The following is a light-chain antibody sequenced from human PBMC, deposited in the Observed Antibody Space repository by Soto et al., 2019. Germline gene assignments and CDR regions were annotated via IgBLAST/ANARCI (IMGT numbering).Light chain of an antibody. CDR3: QQYNNWPWT. V-gene: IGKV3-15*01. J-gene: IGKJ1*01. Sequence: EIMMTQSPTTLSVSPGERATLSCRASQSFSSNLAWYQQKPGQAPRLLIYGASTRAIGMPTRFSGSGSGTEFTLTISSLQSEDFAVYYCQQYNNWPWTFGQGTKVDIK. CDR1: QSFSSN. CDR2: GAS.